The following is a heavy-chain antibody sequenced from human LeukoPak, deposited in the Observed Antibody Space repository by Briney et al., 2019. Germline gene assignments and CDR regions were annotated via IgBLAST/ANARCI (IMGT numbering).Heavy chain of an antibody. D-gene: IGHD3-3*01. CDR3: AREYYDFWSGSPPSGYYYYMGV. V-gene: IGHV3-48*04. Sequence: GGSLRLSCAASGFTLSSYSMNWVRQAPGKGLEWVSYISSSSSTIYYADSVKGRFTISRDNAKNSLYLKINRLRAEDTAVYYCAREYYDFWSGSPPSGYYYYMGVWGKGTTVTVSS. CDR2: ISSSSSTI. J-gene: IGHJ6*03. CDR1: GFTLSSYS.